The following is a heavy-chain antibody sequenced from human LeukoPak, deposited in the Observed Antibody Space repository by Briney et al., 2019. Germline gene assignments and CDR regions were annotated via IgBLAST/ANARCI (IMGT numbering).Heavy chain of an antibody. V-gene: IGHV5-51*01. CDR1: GYKFTSYW. Sequence: GESLRISCEASGYKFTSYWIGWMRPMPGKGLEWMGVIYPSDSDTRYNLSFEGQVTISADKSINTAYLQWSSLRPSDTAVYYCAKGDGEFEYGGQGTLVTVSS. J-gene: IGHJ4*02. CDR3: AKGDGEFEY. D-gene: IGHD3-10*01. CDR2: IYPSDSDT.